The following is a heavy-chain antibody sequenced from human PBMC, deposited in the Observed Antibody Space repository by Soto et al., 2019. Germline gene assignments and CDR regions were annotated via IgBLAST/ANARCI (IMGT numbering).Heavy chain of an antibody. V-gene: IGHV3-30-3*01. Sequence: QVQLVESGGGVVQPGRSLRLSCEGSGFTSSSYVMHWVRQAPGKGLEWVALISFDGSNKYYADSVKGRFTISRDNSKNTLYLQMNSLRAEDTAVYYCAREYYYDSSGYSTPSFDYWGQGTLVTVSS. CDR1: GFTSSSYV. CDR3: AREYYYDSSGYSTPSFDY. J-gene: IGHJ4*02. CDR2: ISFDGSNK. D-gene: IGHD3-22*01.